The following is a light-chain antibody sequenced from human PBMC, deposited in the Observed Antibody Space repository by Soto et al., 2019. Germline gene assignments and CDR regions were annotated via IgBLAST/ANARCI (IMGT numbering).Light chain of an antibody. V-gene: IGLV2-8*01. Sequence: QSALTQPPSASGSPGQSVTISCTGTSSDVGGYNYVSWYQQHPGKAPKLMIYKVSKRPSGVAHRFAGSKSGNAASLTGSGHQAEDEADYYCTSYAGINDLVFGGGTKLTVL. CDR2: KVS. CDR3: TSYAGINDLV. CDR1: SSDVGGYNY. J-gene: IGLJ2*01.